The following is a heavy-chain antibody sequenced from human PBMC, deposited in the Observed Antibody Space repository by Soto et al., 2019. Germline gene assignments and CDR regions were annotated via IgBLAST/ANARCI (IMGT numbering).Heavy chain of an antibody. V-gene: IGHV3-9*01. Sequence: GGSLRLSCAASGFTFDDYAMHWVRQAPGKGLEWVSGISWNSGSIGYADSVKGRFTISRDNAKNSLYLQMNSLRAEDTALYYCAKDIRYFDWLTYAFDIWGQGTMVTVSS. CDR3: AKDIRYFDWLTYAFDI. CDR2: ISWNSGSI. CDR1: GFTFDDYA. D-gene: IGHD3-9*01. J-gene: IGHJ3*02.